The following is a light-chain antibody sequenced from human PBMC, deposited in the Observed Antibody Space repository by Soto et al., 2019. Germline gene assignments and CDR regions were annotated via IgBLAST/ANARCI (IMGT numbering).Light chain of an antibody. CDR3: QHFNSYPWT. V-gene: IGKV1-5*03. CDR1: QSISSW. Sequence: DIHMTQSPSTLSASVGDRVTITCRASQSISSWLAWYQQKPGKAPKLLINKASSLESGVPSRFSGSGSGTEFTLTISSLQPDDFATYYCQHFNSYPWTFGQATKVDIK. J-gene: IGKJ1*01. CDR2: KAS.